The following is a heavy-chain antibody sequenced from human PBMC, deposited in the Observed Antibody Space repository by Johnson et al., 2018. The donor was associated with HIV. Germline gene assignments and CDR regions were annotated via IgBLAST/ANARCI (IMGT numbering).Heavy chain of an antibody. D-gene: IGHD5-18*01. J-gene: IGHJ3*02. CDR1: GFTFSSYW. Sequence: MHLVESGGGLVQPGGSLRLSCVVSGFTFSSYWMHWVRQAPGKGLVWVSHINSDGSSTNYADSVKGRFPISRDNAKSTLYLQMNSLKAEDTAVYYCAKGRSPRIQLRTWAFDIWGQGTMVIVSS. V-gene: IGHV3-74*02. CDR3: AKGRSPRIQLRTWAFDI. CDR2: INSDGSST.